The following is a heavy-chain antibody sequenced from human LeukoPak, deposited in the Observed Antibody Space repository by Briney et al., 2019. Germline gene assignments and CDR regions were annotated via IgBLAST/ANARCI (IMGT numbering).Heavy chain of an antibody. Sequence: PGGSLRLSCAASGFTFSSYVMSWVRQTPGKGLEWIGYSHYTGSTDYNPSLKSRVTISVDTSKNQLSLQLTSVTAADTAVYYCSRHAPDSVGGGWFHPWGQGSLVTVSS. CDR3: SRHAPDSVGGGWFHP. J-gene: IGHJ5*02. V-gene: IGHV4-59*08. CDR2: SHYTGST. D-gene: IGHD5/OR15-5a*01. CDR1: GFTFSSYV.